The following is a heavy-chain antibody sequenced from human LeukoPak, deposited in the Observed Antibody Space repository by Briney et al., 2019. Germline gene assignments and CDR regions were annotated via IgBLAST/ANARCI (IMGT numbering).Heavy chain of an antibody. J-gene: IGHJ4*02. CDR2: IIPIFGTA. Sequence: ASVKVSCKASGYTFTSYGISWVRQAPGQGLEWMGGIIPIFGTANYAQKFQGRVTITADKSTSTAYMELSSLRSEDTAVYYCALSVGYSYGFDYWGQGTLVTVSS. CDR1: GYTFTSYG. CDR3: ALSVGYSYGFDY. D-gene: IGHD5-18*01. V-gene: IGHV1-69*06.